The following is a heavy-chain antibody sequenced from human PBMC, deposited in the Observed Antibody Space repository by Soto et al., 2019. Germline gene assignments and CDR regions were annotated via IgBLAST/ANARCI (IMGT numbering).Heavy chain of an antibody. J-gene: IGHJ6*02. CDR1: GGTFSSYA. V-gene: IGHV1-69*13. CDR3: ASSYCSGGSCLGGYYYGMDV. D-gene: IGHD2-15*01. CDR2: IIPIFGTA. Sequence: SVKVSCKASGGTFSSYAISWVRQAPGQGLEWMGGIIPIFGTANYAQKFQGRVTITADESTSTAYMELSSLRSEDTAVYYCASSYCSGGSCLGGYYYGMDVWGQGTTVTV.